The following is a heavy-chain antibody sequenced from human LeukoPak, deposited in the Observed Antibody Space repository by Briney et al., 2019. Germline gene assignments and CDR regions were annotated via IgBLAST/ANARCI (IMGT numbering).Heavy chain of an antibody. CDR3: ARDHSVGDIAWWFDP. Sequence: ASVKVSCKASGYSFTSHYMHWVRQAPGQGLEWMGLINPNGSSTLYAQKFQGRVTMTRDMSTTTDYMELSSLRSEDTAVYYCARDHSVGDIAWWFDPWGQGTLVTVYS. CDR1: GYSFTSHY. V-gene: IGHV1-46*01. CDR2: INPNGSST. D-gene: IGHD3-16*02. J-gene: IGHJ5*02.